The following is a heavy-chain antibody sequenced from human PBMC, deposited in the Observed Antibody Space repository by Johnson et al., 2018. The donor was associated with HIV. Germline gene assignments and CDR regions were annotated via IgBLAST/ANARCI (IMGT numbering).Heavy chain of an antibody. V-gene: IGHV3-20*04. CDR2: VNWNGGST. Sequence: VQLVESGGGLVQPGGSLRLSCAASGFTFDDYGMSWVRQVPGKGLEWVSGVNWNGGSTGYADSVKGRFTISRDNSKNTLYLQLNSLRAEDTAVYYCARYCSGGSCYSVWQKNYAFDIWGQGTMVTVSS. CDR3: ARYCSGGSCYSVWQKNYAFDI. D-gene: IGHD2-15*01. J-gene: IGHJ3*02. CDR1: GFTFDDYG.